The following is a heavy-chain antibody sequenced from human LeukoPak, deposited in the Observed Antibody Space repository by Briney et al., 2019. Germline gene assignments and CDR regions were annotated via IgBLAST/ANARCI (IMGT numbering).Heavy chain of an antibody. CDR2: INHSGST. CDR1: GGSFSGYC. Sequence: SETLSLTCAVYGGSFSGYCWSWIRQPPGKGLEWIGEINHSGSTNYNPSLKSRVTISVDTSKNQFSLKLSSVTAADTAVYYCARVGRTYYDFWSGYYAYNWFDPWGQGTLVTVSS. CDR3: ARVGRTYYDFWSGYYAYNWFDP. J-gene: IGHJ5*02. D-gene: IGHD3-3*01. V-gene: IGHV4-34*01.